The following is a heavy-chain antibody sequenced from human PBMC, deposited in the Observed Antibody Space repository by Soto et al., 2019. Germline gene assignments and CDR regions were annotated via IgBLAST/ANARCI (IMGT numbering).Heavy chain of an antibody. J-gene: IGHJ4*02. CDR1: GGTFSSYA. V-gene: IGHV1-69*13. CDR2: IIPIFGTA. D-gene: IGHD6-13*01. Sequence: SVKVSFKASGGTFSSYAISWVRQAPGQGLEWMGGIIPIFGTANYAQKFQGRVTITADESTSTAYMELSSLRSEDTAVYYCARVRSSWYGTFDYWGQGTLVTVSS. CDR3: ARVRSSWYGTFDY.